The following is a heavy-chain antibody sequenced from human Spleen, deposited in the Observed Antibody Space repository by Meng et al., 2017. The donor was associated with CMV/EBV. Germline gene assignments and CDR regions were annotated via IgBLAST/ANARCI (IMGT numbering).Heavy chain of an antibody. CDR2: IIPIFGTA. J-gene: IGHJ4*02. V-gene: IGHV1-69*05. D-gene: IGHD5-18*01. Sequence: ASGGTLSSYAISWVRKAPGQGLEWMGGIIPIFGTANYAQKFQGRVTITTDESTSTAYMELSSLRSEDTAVYYCASGAEDTAMVNFDYWGQGTLVTVSS. CDR3: ASGAEDTAMVNFDY. CDR1: GGTLSSYA.